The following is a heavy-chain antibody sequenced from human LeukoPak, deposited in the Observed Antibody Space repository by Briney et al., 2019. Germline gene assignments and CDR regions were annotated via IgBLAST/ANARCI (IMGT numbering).Heavy chain of an antibody. CDR1: GFTFSSYG. CDR2: IWYDGSNK. V-gene: IGHV3-33*01. Sequence: GGSLRLSCAASGFTFSSYGMHWVRQAPGKGLEWVAVIWYDGSNKYYADSVKGRFIISRDNSKNTLYLQMNSLRAEDTAVYYCARDRRRGFGELFGWGQGTLVTVSS. D-gene: IGHD3-10*01. J-gene: IGHJ4*02. CDR3: ARDRRRGFGELFG.